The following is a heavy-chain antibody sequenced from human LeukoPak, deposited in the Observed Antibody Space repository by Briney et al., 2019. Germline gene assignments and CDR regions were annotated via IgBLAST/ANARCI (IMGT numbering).Heavy chain of an antibody. CDR1: GFTFSSYA. D-gene: IGHD1-26*01. J-gene: IGHJ4*02. CDR3: AKDRYSGSYFDY. CDR2: ISGSGGST. V-gene: IGHV3-23*01. Sequence: GGPLRLSCAASGFTFSSYAMSWVRQAPGKGLEWVSAISGSGGSTYYADSVKGRFTISRDNSKNTLYLQMNSLRAEDTAVYYCAKDRYSGSYFDYWGQGTLVTVSS.